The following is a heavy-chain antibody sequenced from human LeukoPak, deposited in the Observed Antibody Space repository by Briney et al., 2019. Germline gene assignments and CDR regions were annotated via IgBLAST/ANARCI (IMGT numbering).Heavy chain of an antibody. CDR3: ARDPGYFAAGTSHFDY. J-gene: IGHJ4*02. D-gene: IGHD6-19*01. Sequence: PGGSLRLSCAASGFTFSSYWMHWVRQAPGKGLVWVSRIYSDGSSTSYADSVKGRFTISRDNAKNTLYLQMNSLRAEDTAVYYCARDPGYFAAGTSHFDYWGQGTLVTVSS. CDR1: GFTFSSYW. V-gene: IGHV3-74*01. CDR2: IYSDGSST.